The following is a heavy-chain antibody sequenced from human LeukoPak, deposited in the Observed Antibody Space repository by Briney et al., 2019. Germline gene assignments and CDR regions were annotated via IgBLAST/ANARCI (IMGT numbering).Heavy chain of an antibody. CDR1: GGTSTGYY. D-gene: IGHD3-22*01. J-gene: IGHJ6*03. V-gene: IGHV1-2*02. CDR2: INPNSGGT. Sequence: WAPVTVSCKVSGGTSTGYYRHWIRQAAGQGLEWIGWINPNSGGTNYAQKFQGRVTMTRDTSISTAYMELSRLRSDDTAVYYCARVIVGHYYYYMDAWGKGTTVTVSS. CDR3: ARVIVGHYYYYMDA.